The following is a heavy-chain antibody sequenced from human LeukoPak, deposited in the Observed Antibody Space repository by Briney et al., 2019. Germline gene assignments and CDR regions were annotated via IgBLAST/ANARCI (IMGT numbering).Heavy chain of an antibody. CDR2: IYTSRST. J-gene: IGHJ4*02. CDR1: GGSISSYY. V-gene: IGHV4-4*07. Sequence: SETLSLTCTVSGGSISSYYWSWVRQPAGKGLEWIGRIYTSRSTNYNPSLKSRVTMSVDTSKNQFSLKLSSVTAADTAVYYCARASLDYDYVWGTAMGFDYWGQGTLVTVSS. CDR3: ARASLDYDYVWGTAMGFDY. D-gene: IGHD3-16*01.